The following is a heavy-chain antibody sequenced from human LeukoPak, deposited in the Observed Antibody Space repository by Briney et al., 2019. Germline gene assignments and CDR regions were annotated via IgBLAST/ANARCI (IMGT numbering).Heavy chain of an antibody. CDR2: IWYDGSNK. CDR3: ASDDYGSGSYVYAVDV. V-gene: IGHV3-33*01. D-gene: IGHD3-10*01. Sequence: GGSLRLSCAASGFTFSSYGMHWVRQAPGKGLEWVAVIWYDGSNKYYADSVKGRFTISRDNSKNTLYLQMNSLRAEDTAVYYCASDDYGSGSYVYAVDVWGKGTTVTVSS. CDR1: GFTFSSYG. J-gene: IGHJ6*04.